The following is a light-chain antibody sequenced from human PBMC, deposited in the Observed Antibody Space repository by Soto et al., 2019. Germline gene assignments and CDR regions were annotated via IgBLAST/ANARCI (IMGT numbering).Light chain of an antibody. CDR2: GAS. V-gene: IGKV3-20*01. Sequence: ENVLTQSPGTLSLSPGERATLSCRASQTVSSYLTWYQQRPGQAPRLLIYGASRRATGIPDRFSGSGSGTDFTLAIRRLEHEDFALYYCQQYSTSPITFGQGTRLEIK. J-gene: IGKJ5*01. CDR1: QTVSSY. CDR3: QQYSTSPIT.